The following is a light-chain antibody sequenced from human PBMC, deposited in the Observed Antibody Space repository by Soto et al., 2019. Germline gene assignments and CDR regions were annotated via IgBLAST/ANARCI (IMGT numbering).Light chain of an antibody. V-gene: IGKV1-39*01. CDR2: DAS. CDR1: QTISRR. Sequence: GDIVTYTCRASQTISRRLAWYQQKPGKAPKLLIYDASSLESGVPSRFSGSGSGTDFTLTISSLQPEDFATYYCQQSYSTPRAFGGGTKVDTK. J-gene: IGKJ4*01. CDR3: QQSYSTPRA.